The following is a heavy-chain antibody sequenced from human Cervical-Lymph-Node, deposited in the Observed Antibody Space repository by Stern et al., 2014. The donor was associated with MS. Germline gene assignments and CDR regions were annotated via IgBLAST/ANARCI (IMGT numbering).Heavy chain of an antibody. CDR2: ISYEGSTK. CDR1: GFMFRSFA. V-gene: IGHV3-30*18. Sequence: QLVQSGGGVVQPGRSLRLSCAASGFMFRSFAMHWVRHSPGKGLEWVAGISYEGSTKYYGDSVKGRFTISRDNSKNTMYLQMNSLRPEDTALYYCAKDASTNYFRFFFDGWGQGALVTVSS. D-gene: IGHD3-9*01. J-gene: IGHJ4*02. CDR3: AKDASTNYFRFFFDG.